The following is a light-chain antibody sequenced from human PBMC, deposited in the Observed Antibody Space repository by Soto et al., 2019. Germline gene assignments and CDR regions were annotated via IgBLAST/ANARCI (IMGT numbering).Light chain of an antibody. Sequence: QSVLTQPASVSGSPGQSITISCTGTSSDVGTYNYVSWYQQYPGKAPKLMIYEVNNRPSGTSNRFSGSKSGNTASLTISGLQAEDEAEYYCSSYTTDITYVFGSGTKVTVL. CDR2: EVN. V-gene: IGLV2-14*01. CDR3: SSYTTDITYV. J-gene: IGLJ1*01. CDR1: SSDVGTYNY.